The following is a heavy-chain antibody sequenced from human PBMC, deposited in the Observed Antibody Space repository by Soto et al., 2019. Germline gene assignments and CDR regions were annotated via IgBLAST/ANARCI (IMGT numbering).Heavy chain of an antibody. Sequence: QVTLKESGPVLVKATETLTLTCTVSGFSLSNARMGVSWIRQPPGKALEWLAHIFSNDEKSYSTSLKSRLTISKDTPKSQVVLTMTNMDPVDTATYYCARIRGRDGYVFDYWGQGTLVTVSS. V-gene: IGHV2-26*01. CDR2: IFSNDEK. CDR3: ARIRGRDGYVFDY. D-gene: IGHD5-12*01. J-gene: IGHJ4*02. CDR1: GFSLSNARMG.